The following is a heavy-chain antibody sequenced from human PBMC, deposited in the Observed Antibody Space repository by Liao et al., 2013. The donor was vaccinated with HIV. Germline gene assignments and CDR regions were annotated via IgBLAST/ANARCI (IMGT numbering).Heavy chain of an antibody. Sequence: QVRLQESGPGLVKPSETLSLTCTVSGGSISSSRYYWGWIRQPPGKGLEWIGTVYYTGTTYYNPSLKSRVTISADTSKDQFSLRLSSVTAEDTAIYFCAKEGDDFWRGPPHWFDPWGQGTLVTVSS. J-gene: IGHJ5*02. CDR1: GGSISSSRYY. V-gene: IGHV4-39*07. D-gene: IGHD3-3*01. CDR2: VYYTGTT. CDR3: AKEGDDFWRGPPHWFDP.